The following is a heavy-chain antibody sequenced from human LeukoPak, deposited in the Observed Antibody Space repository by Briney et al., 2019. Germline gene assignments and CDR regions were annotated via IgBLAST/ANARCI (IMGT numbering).Heavy chain of an antibody. J-gene: IGHJ4*02. D-gene: IGHD4-17*01. V-gene: IGHV3-23*01. Sequence: GGSLRLSCAASGFTFTSYAMGWVRQAPGKGLEWVSSVSGSGDGTYYAVSVKGRFTISRDNSKKTLDLHMDSLRAEDTAVYYCAKERLGGNYGDYAVDYWGQGTMVTVSS. CDR3: AKERLGGNYGDYAVDY. CDR2: VSGSGDGT. CDR1: GFTFTSYA.